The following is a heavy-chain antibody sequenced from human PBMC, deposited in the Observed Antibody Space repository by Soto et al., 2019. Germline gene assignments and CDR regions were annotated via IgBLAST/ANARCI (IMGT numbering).Heavy chain of an antibody. D-gene: IGHD2-21*01. CDR2: ISYDGSNK. CDR1: GFTFSSYG. Sequence: WSLRLSCTASGFTFSSYGMHGVSQAPGKGLEWVAVISYDGSNKYYADSVKGRFTISRDNSKNTLYLQMNSLRAEDTAGYYCARGPGDSRYYYGMDLWGQGTTVTVSS. J-gene: IGHJ6*02. V-gene: IGHV3-30-3*01. CDR3: ARGPGDSRYYYGMDL.